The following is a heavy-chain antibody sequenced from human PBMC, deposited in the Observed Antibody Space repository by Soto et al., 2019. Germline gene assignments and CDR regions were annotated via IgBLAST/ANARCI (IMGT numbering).Heavy chain of an antibody. Sequence: DSVRVSCKASCYTFTSYGISWVRQAPWQGLEWMGWISAYNGNTNYAQKLQGRVTMTTDTSTSTAYMELRSLRSDDTAVYYCARGGVTALTLYYYYGMDVWGQGTTVTGSS. D-gene: IGHD2-21*02. J-gene: IGHJ6*02. V-gene: IGHV1-18*01. CDR1: CYTFTSYG. CDR2: ISAYNGNT. CDR3: ARGGVTALTLYYYYGMDV.